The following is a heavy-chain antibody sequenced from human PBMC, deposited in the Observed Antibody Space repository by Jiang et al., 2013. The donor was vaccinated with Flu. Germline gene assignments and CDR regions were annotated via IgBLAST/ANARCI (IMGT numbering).Heavy chain of an antibody. D-gene: IGHD3-22*01. CDR3: ARDRGYYDSSGYAFDI. CDR1: GGSISSYY. Sequence: GGSISSYYWSWIRQAPRKGLEWIGYIYYSGSTNYNPSLKSRVTISVDTSKNQFSLKLSSVTAADTAVYYCARDRGYYDSSGYAFDIWGQGTMVTVSS. V-gene: IGHV4-59*01. CDR2: IYYSGST. J-gene: IGHJ3*02.